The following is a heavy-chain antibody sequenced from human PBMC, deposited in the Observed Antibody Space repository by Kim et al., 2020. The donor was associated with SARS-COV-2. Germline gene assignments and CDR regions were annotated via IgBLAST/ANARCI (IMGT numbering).Heavy chain of an antibody. V-gene: IGHV3-23*01. D-gene: IGHD2-15*01. CDR3: AVDIVVVVAATSSRDY. J-gene: IGHJ4*02. Sequence: SVKGRLPISRDNSKNTLYLQMNSLRAEDTAVYYCAVDIVVVVAATSSRDYWGQGTLVTVSS.